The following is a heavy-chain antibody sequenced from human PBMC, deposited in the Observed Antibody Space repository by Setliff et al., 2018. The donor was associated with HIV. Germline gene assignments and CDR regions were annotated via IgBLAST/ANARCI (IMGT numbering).Heavy chain of an antibody. CDR2: ISPYDGAK. Sequence: ASVKVSCKGSGYTFTDYFIHWVRQAPGRGLEWMGWISPYDGAKRATGRFRGRVTMTTDTSINTAYMELSGVRSDDTAVYFCARQLSNSLDYWGQGTLVTVSS. V-gene: IGHV1-2*02. CDR1: GYTFTDYF. CDR3: ARQLSNSLDY. J-gene: IGHJ4*02. D-gene: IGHD1-1*01.